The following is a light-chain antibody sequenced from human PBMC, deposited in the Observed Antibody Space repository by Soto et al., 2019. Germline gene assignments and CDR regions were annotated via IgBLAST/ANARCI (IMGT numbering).Light chain of an antibody. CDR1: QDISVY. CDR2: TAS. Sequence: DIQLTQSPSFLSASVGDRVTITCRASQDISVYLAWYQQKPGKAPKLLIYTASTLQGGVPSRFSGSGSGTDFTLTISSLQPEDSATYYCQLLNSSPLTFGGGTKVDIK. J-gene: IGKJ4*01. V-gene: IGKV1-9*01. CDR3: QLLNSSPLT.